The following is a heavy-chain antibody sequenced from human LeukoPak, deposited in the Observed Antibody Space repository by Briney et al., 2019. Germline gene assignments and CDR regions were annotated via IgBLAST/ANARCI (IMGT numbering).Heavy chain of an antibody. CDR2: IHHNGTR. CDR1: GGSISSSSYY. J-gene: IGHJ6*02. D-gene: IGHD2-2*02. Sequence: SETLSLTCTVSGGSISSSSYYWGWVRQPPGKGLEWIGEIHHNGTRNYNPSLKSRVTISADTFKNHFSLILTSLTAADTAVYYCATAPILRGEGGEHYKYGMDVWGQGTTVIVSS. CDR3: ATAPILRGEGGEHYKYGMDV. V-gene: IGHV4-39*07.